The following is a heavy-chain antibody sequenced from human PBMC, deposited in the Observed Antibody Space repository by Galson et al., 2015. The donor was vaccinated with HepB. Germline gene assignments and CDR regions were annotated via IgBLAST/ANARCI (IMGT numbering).Heavy chain of an antibody. Sequence: SLRLSCAASGFTFSDYYMSWIRQAPGKGLEWVSYISSSGSTIYYADSVKGRFTISRDNAKNSLYLQMNSLRAEDTAVYYCARDYVWGSYPRLGSKKDAFDIWGQGTMVTVSS. V-gene: IGHV3-11*01. J-gene: IGHJ3*02. CDR3: ARDYVWGSYPRLGSKKDAFDI. D-gene: IGHD3-16*01. CDR2: ISSSGSTI. CDR1: GFTFSDYY.